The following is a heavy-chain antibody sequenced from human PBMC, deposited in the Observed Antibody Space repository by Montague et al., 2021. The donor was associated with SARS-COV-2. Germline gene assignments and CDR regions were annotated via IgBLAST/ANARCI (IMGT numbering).Heavy chain of an antibody. CDR1: GGSISSGSY. D-gene: IGHD4/OR15-4a*01. CDR2: SDHSGIT. Sequence: SETLSLTCTISGGSISSGSYWGWIRQPPGKGLEWIGTSDHSGITYYSPSLESRVTISLDTSKNQFSLNLASVTASDTAMYYCARVISAVAGANFYFDYWGQGTLVTVSS. CDR3: ARVISAVAGANFYFDY. J-gene: IGHJ4*02. V-gene: IGHV4-38-2*02.